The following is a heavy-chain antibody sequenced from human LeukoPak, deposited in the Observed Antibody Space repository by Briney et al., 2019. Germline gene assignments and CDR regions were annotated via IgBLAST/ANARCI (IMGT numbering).Heavy chain of an antibody. CDR1: GFTLSTYW. D-gene: IGHD3-22*01. CDR2: IKSDGST. J-gene: IGHJ1*01. Sequence: GGSLRLSCAASGFTLSTYWMHWVRQPPGKGLVWVSRIKSDGSTNYADSVKGRFTISRDNANNTLSLQMNSLRPEDTGVYYCARAPSEIGGYYPEYFRHWGQGTLVTVSS. CDR3: ARAPSEIGGYYPEYFRH. V-gene: IGHV3-74*01.